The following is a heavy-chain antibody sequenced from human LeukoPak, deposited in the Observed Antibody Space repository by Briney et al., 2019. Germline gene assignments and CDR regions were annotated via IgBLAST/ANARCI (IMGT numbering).Heavy chain of an antibody. D-gene: IGHD3-9*01. CDR1: GGTFSSYA. CDR2: IIPIFGTA. J-gene: IGHJ4*02. Sequence: ASVKVSCKASGGTFSSYAISWARQAPGQGLEWMGGIIPIFGTANYAQKFQGRVTITADESTSTAYMELSSLRSEDTAVYYCARVRYFDWFFPLAYWGQGTLVTVSS. V-gene: IGHV1-69*13. CDR3: ARVRYFDWFFPLAY.